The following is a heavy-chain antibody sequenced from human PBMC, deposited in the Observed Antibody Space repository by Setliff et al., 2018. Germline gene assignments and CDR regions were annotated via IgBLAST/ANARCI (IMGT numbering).Heavy chain of an antibody. V-gene: IGHV1-46*01. CDR3: ARAVDSSGYFPFWYFDL. CDR1: GYAFASHY. CDR2: IHPGGGSS. Sequence: ASVKVSCKASGYAFASHYMHWVRQAPGQGLEWMGLIHPGGGSSSPAEKFEGRVTMTRDTSTSTVYMELSSLRSDDTAIYFCARAVDSSGYFPFWYFDLWGRGTLVTSPQ. D-gene: IGHD3-22*01. J-gene: IGHJ2*01.